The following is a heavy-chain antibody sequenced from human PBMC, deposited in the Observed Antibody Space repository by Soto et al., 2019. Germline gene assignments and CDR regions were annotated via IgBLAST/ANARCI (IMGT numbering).Heavy chain of an antibody. J-gene: IGHJ4*02. CDR1: GFAFSSYG. Sequence: QVQLVESGGGVVQPGRSLRLSCAASGFAFSSYGMHWVRQAPGKGLEWVTVIWSGGSDKYYADSVKGRFTISRDNSKNTLYLHMNSLRAEDTAVYYCSRVYGSGSYPIDYWGQGTLVTVSS. D-gene: IGHD3-10*01. CDR3: SRVYGSGSYPIDY. V-gene: IGHV3-33*01. CDR2: IWSGGSDK.